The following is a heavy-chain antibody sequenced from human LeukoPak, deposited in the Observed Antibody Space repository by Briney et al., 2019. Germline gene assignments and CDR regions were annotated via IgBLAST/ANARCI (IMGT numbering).Heavy chain of an antibody. J-gene: IGHJ4*02. V-gene: IGHV4-39*01. CDR2: IYYSGST. Sequence: KPSETLSLTCTVSGGSISSSSYYWGWIRQPPGKGLEWIGSIYYSGSTYYNPSLKSRVTISVDTSKNQFSLKLSSVTAADTAVYYCARGITMIVVVITTPSYFDYWGQGTLVTVSS. CDR3: ARGITMIVVVITTPSYFDY. CDR1: GGSISSSSYY. D-gene: IGHD3-22*01.